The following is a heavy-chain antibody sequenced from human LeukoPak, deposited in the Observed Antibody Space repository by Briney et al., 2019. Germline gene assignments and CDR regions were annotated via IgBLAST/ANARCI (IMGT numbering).Heavy chain of an antibody. Sequence: ASVKVSCKASGYTFSAYHILWMRQAPGQVLEYMGKINLNSGGTNYAQKFQGRVTITRDTSISTAYMDLSRLSSDDTALFYCAISIQAAAIPAFDFWGQGTQVTISS. CDR3: AISIQAAAIPAFDF. V-gene: IGHV1-2*02. CDR1: GYTFSAYH. J-gene: IGHJ4*02. D-gene: IGHD6-25*01. CDR2: INLNSGGT.